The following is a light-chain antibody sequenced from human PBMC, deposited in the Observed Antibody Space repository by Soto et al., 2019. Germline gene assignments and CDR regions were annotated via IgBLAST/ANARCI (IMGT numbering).Light chain of an antibody. CDR2: GNS. CDR1: SSNTGAGYN. Sequence: QAVVTQPPSVSGAPGQRVTISCTGSSSNTGAGYNVQWYKQLPGLAPKLLIYGNSNRPSGVPDRFSGSRSGTSSSLAITGLLAEDEADYYCQSDDTSLSGSVFGGGTKLTVL. V-gene: IGLV1-40*01. J-gene: IGLJ2*01. CDR3: QSDDTSLSGSV.